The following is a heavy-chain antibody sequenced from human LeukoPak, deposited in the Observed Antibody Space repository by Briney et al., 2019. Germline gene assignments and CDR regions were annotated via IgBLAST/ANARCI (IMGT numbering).Heavy chain of an antibody. CDR3: VKGPTTVNTAFDD. V-gene: IGHV3-23*01. Sequence: GGSLSLSCAASGFTFSNHAMSWVRQSQGKGREWGSSIRPSGGATYYADAVKGRFTIPRDNSKHRMYLQMNSLRAEDTTVYYSVKGPTTVNTAFDDWGQGTPVSVSS. D-gene: IGHD4-17*01. J-gene: IGHJ4*01. CDR2: IRPSGGAT. CDR1: GFTFSNHA.